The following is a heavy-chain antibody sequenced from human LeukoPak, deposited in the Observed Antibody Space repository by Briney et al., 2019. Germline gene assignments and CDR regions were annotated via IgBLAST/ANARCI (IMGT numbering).Heavy chain of an antibody. V-gene: IGHV1-18*01. J-gene: IGHJ6*02. D-gene: IGHD1-26*01. CDR2: ISAYNGNT. CDR1: GYTFTSYG. Sequence: ASVKVSCKASGYTFTSYGISWVRQAPGQGLEWMGWISAYNGNTNYAQKLQGRVTMTTDTSTSTAYMELRSLRSDDTAVYYCAREGQWELPNYYYYYGMDAWGQGTTVTVSS. CDR3: AREGQWELPNYYYYYGMDA.